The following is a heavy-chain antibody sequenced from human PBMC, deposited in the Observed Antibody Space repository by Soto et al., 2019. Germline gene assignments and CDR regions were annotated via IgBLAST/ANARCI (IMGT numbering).Heavy chain of an antibody. D-gene: IGHD3-3*01. CDR1: GYPVTAYY. CDR3: ARGGGVGVAGSAAFDM. V-gene: IGHV1-2*02. CDR2: INPATGAA. J-gene: IGHJ3*02. Sequence: QLHLVQSGAVVKKPGASVTVSCSASGYPVTAYYMHWVRQAPGRGLEWMGGINPATGAAKYTQTFQGRGPMARDTSKGTVFMELSGLTSEDTAVFFCARGGGVGVAGSAAFDMWGQGTLVTVSS.